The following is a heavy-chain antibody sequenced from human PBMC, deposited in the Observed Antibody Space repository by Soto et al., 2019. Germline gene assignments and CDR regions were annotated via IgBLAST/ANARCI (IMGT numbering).Heavy chain of an antibody. D-gene: IGHD7-27*01. V-gene: IGHV4-59*11. J-gene: IGHJ4*02. CDR2: IYYNGNT. CDR1: GGSISNHY. Sequence: QVQLQESGPGLVKPSETLSLTCTVSGGSISNHYWSWIRQPPGKGLEWIGYIYYNGNTNYNPSLMCRVTMSVDTSKNQIALRLSSVTAADTAVYYCARANWYSEYWGQGTLVTVSS. CDR3: ARANWYSEY.